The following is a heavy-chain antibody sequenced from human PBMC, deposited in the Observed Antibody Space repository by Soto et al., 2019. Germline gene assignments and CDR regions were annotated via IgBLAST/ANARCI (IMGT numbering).Heavy chain of an antibody. Sequence: SETLSLTCAVYGGSFGAYYWSWIRQPPGKGLEWIGEINHSASTNYNPSLKSRVTISVDTSKNQFSLKLSSVTAADTAVYYCASLHSSGWYYFDYSGQGTLVTVSS. V-gene: IGHV4-34*01. D-gene: IGHD6-19*01. J-gene: IGHJ4*02. CDR2: INHSAST. CDR1: GGSFGAYY. CDR3: ASLHSSGWYYFDY.